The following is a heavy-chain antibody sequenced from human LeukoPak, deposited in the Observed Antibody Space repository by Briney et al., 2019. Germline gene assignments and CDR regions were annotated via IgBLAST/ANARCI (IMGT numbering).Heavy chain of an antibody. V-gene: IGHV1-2*02. D-gene: IGHD6-13*01. J-gene: IGHJ4*02. Sequence: GASVKVSCKASGYTFTGYYMHWVRQAPGQGLKWMGWINPNSGGTNYAQKFQGRVTMTRDTSISTAYMELSRLRSDDTAVYYCARTRRSSSRAAFDYWGQGTLVTVSS. CDR1: GYTFTGYY. CDR3: ARTRRSSSRAAFDY. CDR2: INPNSGGT.